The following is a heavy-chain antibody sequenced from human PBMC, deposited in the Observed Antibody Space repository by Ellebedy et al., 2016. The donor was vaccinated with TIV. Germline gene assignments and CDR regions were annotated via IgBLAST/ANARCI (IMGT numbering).Heavy chain of an antibody. V-gene: IGHV1-69*13. D-gene: IGHD5/OR15-5a*01. CDR2: IIPIFGTA. Sequence: AASVKVSCKASGGTFSSYAISWARQAPGQGLEWMGGIIPIFGTANYAQKFQGRVTITADESTSTAYMELSSLRAEDTAVYYCARPRRSLDYYYGMDVWGQGTTVTVSS. CDR3: ARPRRSLDYYYGMDV. CDR1: GGTFSSYA. J-gene: IGHJ6*02.